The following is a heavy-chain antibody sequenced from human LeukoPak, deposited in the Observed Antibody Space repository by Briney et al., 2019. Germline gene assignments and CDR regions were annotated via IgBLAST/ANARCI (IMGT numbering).Heavy chain of an antibody. J-gene: IGHJ4*02. Sequence: SETLSLTCTVSGGSISSSSYYWGWIRQPPGKGLEWIGSIYYSGSTYYNPSLKSRVTISVDTSKNQFSLKLSSVTAADTAVYYCARQLRIVVVVEYFDYWGQGTLVTVSS. V-gene: IGHV4-39*01. CDR3: ARQLRIVVVVEYFDY. D-gene: IGHD2-15*01. CDR1: GGSISSSSYY. CDR2: IYYSGST.